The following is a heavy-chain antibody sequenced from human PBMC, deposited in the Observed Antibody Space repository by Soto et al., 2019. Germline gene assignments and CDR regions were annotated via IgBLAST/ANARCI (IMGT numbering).Heavy chain of an antibody. V-gene: IGHV3-15*07. J-gene: IGHJ6*02. CDR1: GFTFSNAW. D-gene: IGHD3-3*01. Sequence: EVQLVESGGGLVKPGGSLRLSCAASGFTFSNAWMNWVRQAPGKGLEWVGRIKSKTDGGTTDYAAPVKGRFTISRDDSKNTLYLQMNSLKTEDTAVYYCTTSDRSGPLPRVDVWGQGTTVTVSS. CDR2: IKSKTDGGTT. CDR3: TTSDRSGPLPRVDV.